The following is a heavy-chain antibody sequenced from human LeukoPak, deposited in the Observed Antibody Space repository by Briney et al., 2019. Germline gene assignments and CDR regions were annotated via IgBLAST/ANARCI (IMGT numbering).Heavy chain of an antibody. J-gene: IGHJ4*02. D-gene: IGHD1-26*01. CDR3: AREVLGVGATCDY. CDR2: IKQDGSDK. Sequence: PGGSLELSCAASGFTFDSYWMTWVRQAPGKGLEWVANIKQDGSDKYYVDSVKGRFTISRDNAKNSLYLQMNSLRAEDTAVYFCAREVLGVGATCDYWGQGTLVTVSS. CDR1: GFTFDSYW. V-gene: IGHV3-7*01.